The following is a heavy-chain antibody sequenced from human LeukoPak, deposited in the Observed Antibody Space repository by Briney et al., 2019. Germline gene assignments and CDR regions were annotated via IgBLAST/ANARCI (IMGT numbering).Heavy chain of an antibody. Sequence: GGSLRLSCAVSGFTFSNYWMQWVRQAPGKGLVWVSCISSDGSSTNYADSVKGRFSISRDNAKNTLYLHMNSLRAEDTALYYCARPMISVMSLGADFWGQGSLVTVSS. J-gene: IGHJ4*02. CDR1: GFTFSNYW. CDR2: ISSDGSST. D-gene: IGHD3/OR15-3a*01. CDR3: ARPMISVMSLGADF. V-gene: IGHV3-74*01.